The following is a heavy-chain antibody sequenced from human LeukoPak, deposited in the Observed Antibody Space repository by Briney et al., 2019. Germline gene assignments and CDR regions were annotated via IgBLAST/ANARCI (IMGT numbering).Heavy chain of an antibody. CDR2: ISGSGGST. CDR3: AANSYDILTGFDY. D-gene: IGHD3-9*01. CDR1: GFTFSTYA. J-gene: IGHJ4*02. V-gene: IGHV3-23*01. Sequence: GGSLRLSCAASGFTFSTYAMSWVRQAPGKGLEWVSTISGSGGSTYYADSVKGRFTISRDNSKNTLYLQMNSLRAEDTAVYYCAANSYDILTGFDYWGQGSLVTVSS.